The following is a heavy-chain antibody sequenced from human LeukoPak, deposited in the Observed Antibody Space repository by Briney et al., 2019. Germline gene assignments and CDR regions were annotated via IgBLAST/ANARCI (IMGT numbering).Heavy chain of an antibody. CDR2: MNLKSGYT. D-gene: IGHD6-19*01. V-gene: IGHV1-8*03. CDR3: ARVAGGIDY. J-gene: IGHJ4*02. CDR1: GYSFTTYD. Sequence: ASVKVSCKASGYSFTTYDVNWVRQATGQRLEWMGWMNLKSGYTGYAQKFQGRVTITRDTSTSKVYMELSSLRSEDTAVYYCARVAGGIDYWGQGTLVTVSS.